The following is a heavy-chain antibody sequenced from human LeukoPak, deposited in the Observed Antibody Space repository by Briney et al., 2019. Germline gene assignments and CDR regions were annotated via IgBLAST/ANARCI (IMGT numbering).Heavy chain of an antibody. CDR2: IIPIFGTA. D-gene: IGHD3-22*01. V-gene: IGHV1-69*13. Sequence: SVKVSCKASGYTFTSYGISWVRQAPGQGLEWMGGIIPIFGTANYAQKFQGRVTITADESTSTAYMELSSLRSEDTAVYYCARAVPYDGSGYPDYWGQGTLVTVSS. CDR1: GYTFTSYG. J-gene: IGHJ4*02. CDR3: ARAVPYDGSGYPDY.